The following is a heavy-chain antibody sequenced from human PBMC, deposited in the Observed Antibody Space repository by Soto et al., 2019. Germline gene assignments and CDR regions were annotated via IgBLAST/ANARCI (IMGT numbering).Heavy chain of an antibody. J-gene: IGHJ6*02. CDR2: IYYTGNT. D-gene: IGHD4-17*01. CDR1: GGSISGYY. CDR3: ATTTSSPYYYYGMDV. V-gene: IGHV4-59*08. Sequence: SETLSLTCTVSGGSISGYYWSWIRQPPGKGLEWIGYIYYTGNTIYNPSLNSRVTMSVDTSKNQFSLKLSSVTAADTAVYYCATTTSSPYYYYGMDVWGQGTTVTVSS.